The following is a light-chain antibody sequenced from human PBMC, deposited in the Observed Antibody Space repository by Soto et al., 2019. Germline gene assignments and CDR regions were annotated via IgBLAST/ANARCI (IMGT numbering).Light chain of an antibody. CDR2: EGS. Sequence: QSALTQPASVSGSPGQSITISCTGTSSDVGNYNLVSWYQQHPGKAPKLIIYEGSKRPSGVSNGFSGSKSGNTASLTISGLQTEDEADYYCCSYADLILFGGGTKLTVL. V-gene: IGLV2-23*01. CDR1: SSDVGNYNL. J-gene: IGLJ2*01. CDR3: CSYADLIL.